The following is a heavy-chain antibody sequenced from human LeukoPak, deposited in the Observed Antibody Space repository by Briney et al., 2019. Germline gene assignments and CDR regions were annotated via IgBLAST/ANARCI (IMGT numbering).Heavy chain of an antibody. D-gene: IGHD4-17*01. CDR1: GFTFNNAW. V-gene: IGHV3-15*04. J-gene: IGHJ4*02. Sequence: GGSLTLSCTASGFTFNNAWMTWVRQAPGKGLEWVGRIESKTDGGTTDYAAPVKGRFTISRDDSKNMLYLQMNSLETEDSALYYCSKGAYGDYYFDCWGQGTLVSVSS. CDR3: SKGAYGDYYFDC. CDR2: IESKTDGGTT.